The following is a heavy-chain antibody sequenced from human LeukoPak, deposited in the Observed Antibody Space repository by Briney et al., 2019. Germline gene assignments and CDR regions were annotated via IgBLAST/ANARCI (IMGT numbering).Heavy chain of an antibody. CDR2: IYYSGST. CDR1: GGSISSSSYY. D-gene: IGHD6-19*01. V-gene: IGHV4-39*01. CDR3: ARHLGRQWPVQDYFDY. Sequence: SETLSLTCTVSGGSISSSSYYWGWIRQPPGKGLEWIGSIYYSGSTYYNPSLKSRVTISVDTSKNQFSLKLSSVTAADTAVYYCARHLGRQWPVQDYFDYWGQGTLVTVSS. J-gene: IGHJ4*02.